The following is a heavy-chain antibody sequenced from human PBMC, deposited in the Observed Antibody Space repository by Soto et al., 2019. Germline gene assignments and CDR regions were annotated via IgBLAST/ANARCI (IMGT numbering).Heavy chain of an antibody. D-gene: IGHD3-16*01. CDR2: ISGSGGST. J-gene: IGHJ6*02. Sequence: EVQLLESGGGLVQPGGSLRLSCAASGFTFSSYAMSWVRQAPGKGLEWVSAISGSGGSTYYADSVKGRFTISRDNSKNTLYLQMNSLRAEDTAVYYYATPEGGDYYYYGMDVWGQGTTVTVSS. V-gene: IGHV3-23*01. CDR3: ATPEGGDYYYYGMDV. CDR1: GFTFSSYA.